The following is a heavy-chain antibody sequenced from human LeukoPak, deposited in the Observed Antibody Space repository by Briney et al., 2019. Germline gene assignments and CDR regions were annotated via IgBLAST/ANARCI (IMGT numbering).Heavy chain of an antibody. D-gene: IGHD6-19*01. CDR1: GFTFSTYA. CDR3: AKERSGGWPFNS. Sequence: AGGSLRLSCTASGFTFSTYAMAWVRQAPGKGLEWVSGIGNSGVKTYYADSVKGRFTISRDNFKNTLYLQMNSLRAEDTALYYCAKERSGGWPFNSWGQGTLVIVSS. J-gene: IGHJ4*02. CDR2: IGNSGVKT. V-gene: IGHV3-23*01.